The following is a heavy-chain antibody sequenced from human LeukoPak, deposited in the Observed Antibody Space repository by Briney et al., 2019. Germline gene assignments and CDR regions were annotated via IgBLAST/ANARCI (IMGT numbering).Heavy chain of an antibody. CDR2: IYYSGST. CDR1: GFTLRNYA. Sequence: GSLRLSCAASGFTLRNYAMSWVRQAPGKGLEWIGSIYYSGSTYYNPSLKSRVTISVDASKNQFSLKLSSVTAADTAVYYCAREFYSGPWNYYHDYIDVWGTGTTVTVS. CDR3: AREFYSGPWNYYHDYIDV. D-gene: IGHD6-19*01. V-gene: IGHV4-38-2*02. J-gene: IGHJ6*03.